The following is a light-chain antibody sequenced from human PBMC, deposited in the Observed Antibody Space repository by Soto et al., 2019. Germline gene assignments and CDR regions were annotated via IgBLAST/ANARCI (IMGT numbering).Light chain of an antibody. Sequence: DIQMTQSPSSLSASVGDRVTITCRASQGIDHSLAWYQQKPGKVPTLLIYSASTLQQGVPSRFSGSGSGTDVTRTITSLQPDDFSTDLCHEHYGCLPVAFGAGTTVDV. V-gene: IGKV1-27*01. CDR3: HEHYGCLPVA. CDR2: SAS. CDR1: QGIDHS. J-gene: IGKJ3*01.